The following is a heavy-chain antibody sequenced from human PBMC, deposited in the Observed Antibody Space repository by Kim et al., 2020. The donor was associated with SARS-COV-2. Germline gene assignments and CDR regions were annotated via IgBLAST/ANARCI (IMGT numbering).Heavy chain of an antibody. J-gene: IGHJ4*02. CDR3: ARDLGIVGATTGSDFDY. V-gene: IGHV3-30*07. Sequence: VKGRFTISRDNSKNTLYLQMNSLRAEDTAVYYCARDLGIVGATTGSDFDYWGQGTLVTVSS. D-gene: IGHD1-26*01.